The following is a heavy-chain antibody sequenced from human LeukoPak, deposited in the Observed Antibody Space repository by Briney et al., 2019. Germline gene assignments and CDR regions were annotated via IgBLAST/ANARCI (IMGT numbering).Heavy chain of an antibody. J-gene: IGHJ4*02. CDR2: ISSSSSYI. CDR3: ARDRGGLTIFGVGYGVGFHFDY. D-gene: IGHD3-3*01. V-gene: IGHV3-21*01. CDR1: GFTFSSYS. Sequence: GGSLRLSCAASGFTFSSYSMNWVRQAPGKGLEWVSSISSSSSYIYYADSVKGRFTISRDNAKNSLYLQMNSLGAEDTAVYYCARDRGGLTIFGVGYGVGFHFDYWGQGTLVTVSS.